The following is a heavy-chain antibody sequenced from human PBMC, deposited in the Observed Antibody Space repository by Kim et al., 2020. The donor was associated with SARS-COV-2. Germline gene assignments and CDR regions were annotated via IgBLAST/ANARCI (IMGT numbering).Heavy chain of an antibody. Sequence: YSPPLKGRVTISADTSKQHFSLKLTSVTAADSAVYYCARRSTGKNYAFDIWGQGTMVTVSS. CDR3: ARRSTGKNYAFDI. J-gene: IGHJ3*02. V-gene: IGHV4-39*01.